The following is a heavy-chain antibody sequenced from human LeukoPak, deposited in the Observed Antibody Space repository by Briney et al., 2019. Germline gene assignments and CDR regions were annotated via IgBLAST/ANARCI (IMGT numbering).Heavy chain of an antibody. Sequence: GASVKVSCKASGYTFTSYDINWVRQAPGQGLEWMGGIIPIFGTANYAQKFQGRVTITTDESTSTAYMELSSLRSEDTAVYYCARAKISGSYLLREIPEDYYYYMDVWGKGTTVTVSS. CDR2: IIPIFGTA. D-gene: IGHD1-26*01. V-gene: IGHV1-69*05. CDR1: GYTFTSYD. J-gene: IGHJ6*03. CDR3: ARAKISGSYLLREIPEDYYYYMDV.